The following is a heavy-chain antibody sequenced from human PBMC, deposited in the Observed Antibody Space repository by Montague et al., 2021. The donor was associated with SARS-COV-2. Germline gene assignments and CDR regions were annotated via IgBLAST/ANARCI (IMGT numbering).Heavy chain of an antibody. CDR1: GGSFTSYY. J-gene: IGHJ4*02. Sequence: SETLSLTCTVAGGSFTSYYWNWIRQPPGKGLEWIGDVKHRGGTNYNPSLKSRVTISVDMSKNQFSLNLRSVTAADTAVYYCARPVSSIWSRIEYWGQGTLVTVSS. V-gene: IGHV4-59*12. CDR2: VKHRGGT. D-gene: IGHD2-2*01. CDR3: ARPVSSIWSRIEY.